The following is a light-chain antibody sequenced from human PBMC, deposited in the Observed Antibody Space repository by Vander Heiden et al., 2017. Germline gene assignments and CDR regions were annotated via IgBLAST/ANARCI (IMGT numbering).Light chain of an antibody. CDR2: DAS. J-gene: IGKJ2*01. CDR3: QQENYDPFT. V-gene: IGKV1-16*02. CDR1: QGISHS. Sequence: DLQMTPSPSSLSASVGDRVPLPCPARQGISHSLAWFQTKPGKAPKSLIYDASILQIEVRSNFSGSGTGSELTLTISSLQPEDFATDYYQQENYDPFTFGHGTKVEIK.